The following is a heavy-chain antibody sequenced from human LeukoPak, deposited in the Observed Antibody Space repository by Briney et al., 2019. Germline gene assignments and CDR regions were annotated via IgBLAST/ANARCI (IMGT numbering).Heavy chain of an antibody. CDR1: GFTVSSNY. Sequence: GGSLRLSCAASGFTVSSNYMSWVRQAPGKGLEWVSVIYSGGSTYYADSVKGRFTISRDNSKNTLYLQMNSLRAEDTAVYYCAKIGRVVVIRYYMDVWGKGTTVTVSS. CDR3: AKIGRVVVIRYYMDV. CDR2: IYSGGST. V-gene: IGHV3-53*01. D-gene: IGHD3-22*01. J-gene: IGHJ6*03.